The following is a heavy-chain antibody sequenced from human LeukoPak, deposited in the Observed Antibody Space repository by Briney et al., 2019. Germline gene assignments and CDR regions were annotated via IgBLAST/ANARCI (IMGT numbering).Heavy chain of an antibody. CDR3: ASPLHLGELSSDAFDI. V-gene: IGHV3-21*01. Sequence: PGGSLRLSCAASGFTFSRYRMNWVRQAPGKGLEWVSSISSSSSYIYYADSVKGRFTISRDNAKNSLYLQMNSLRAEDTAVYYCASPLHLGELSSDAFDIWGQGTMVTVSS. CDR2: ISSSSSYI. D-gene: IGHD3-16*02. J-gene: IGHJ3*02. CDR1: GFTFSRYR.